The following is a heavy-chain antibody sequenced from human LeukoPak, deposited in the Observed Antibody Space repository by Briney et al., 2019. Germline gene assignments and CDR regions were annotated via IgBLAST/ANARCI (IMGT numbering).Heavy chain of an antibody. D-gene: IGHD2-2*01. CDR1: RYTFTGYY. V-gene: IGHV1-2*02. Sequence: ASVKVSCKASRYTFTGYYMHWVRQAPGQGLEWMGWINPNSGGTNYAQKFQGRVTMTRDTSISTAYMELSRLRSDDTAVYYCARDPGAGYCSSTSCKKYYYYYYMDVWGKGTTVTVSS. J-gene: IGHJ6*03. CDR3: ARDPGAGYCSSTSCKKYYYYYYMDV. CDR2: INPNSGGT.